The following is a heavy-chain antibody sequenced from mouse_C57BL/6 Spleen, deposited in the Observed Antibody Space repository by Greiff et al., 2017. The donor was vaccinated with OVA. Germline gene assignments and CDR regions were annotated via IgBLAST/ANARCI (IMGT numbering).Heavy chain of an antibody. CDR2: INPNNGGT. J-gene: IGHJ1*03. D-gene: IGHD2-4*01. V-gene: IGHV1-26*01. Sequence: EVQLQQSGPELVKPGASVKISCKASGYTFTDYYMNWVKQSHGKSLEWIGDINPNNGGTSYNQKFKGKATLTVDKSSSTAYMELRSLTSEDSAVYYGARSGDYDANWYFDVWGTGTTVTVSS. CDR3: ARSGDYDANWYFDV. CDR1: GYTFTDYY.